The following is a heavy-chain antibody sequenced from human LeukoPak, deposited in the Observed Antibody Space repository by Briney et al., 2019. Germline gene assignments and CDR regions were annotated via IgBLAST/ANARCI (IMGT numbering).Heavy chain of an antibody. CDR2: IYSSGST. V-gene: IGHV4-59*08. J-gene: IGHJ4*02. D-gene: IGHD3-10*01. CDR1: GGSIRGYF. Sequence: SETLSLTCTVSGGSIRGYFWSWIRQPPGKGLEWIGHIYSSGSTTYTPSLQGRVTISSDTSKNQFSLKLSSVTAADTAVYYCARHYDSGSYPLDFWGQGTLVTVSS. CDR3: ARHYDSGSYPLDF.